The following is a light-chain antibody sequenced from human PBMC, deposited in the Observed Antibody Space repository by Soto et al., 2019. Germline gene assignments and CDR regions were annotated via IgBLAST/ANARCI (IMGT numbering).Light chain of an antibody. CDR3: QQYGGSVRV. CDR1: QSVSSSY. Sequence: EIVLTQSPGTLSLSPGERATLSCRASQSVSSSYLAWYQRKPGQAPRLLIYGASSRATGIPERLSGSGSGTDFTLTISRLEPEDFAVYYGQQYGGSVRVFGPGTKVDIK. J-gene: IGKJ3*01. CDR2: GAS. V-gene: IGKV3-20*01.